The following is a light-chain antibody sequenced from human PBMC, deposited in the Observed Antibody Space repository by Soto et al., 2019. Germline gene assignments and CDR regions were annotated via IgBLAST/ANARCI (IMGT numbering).Light chain of an antibody. V-gene: IGKV1-6*01. CDR3: LQDYNYPRT. Sequence: AIPMTQSPSSLSASVGDRVTITCRASQGIRNDLGWYQQKPGKAPKLLIYDASHLQSGVPSRFSGSGSGTDFTLTISSLQPEDFATYYCLQDYNYPRTFGQGTKVEVK. CDR2: DAS. CDR1: QGIRND. J-gene: IGKJ1*01.